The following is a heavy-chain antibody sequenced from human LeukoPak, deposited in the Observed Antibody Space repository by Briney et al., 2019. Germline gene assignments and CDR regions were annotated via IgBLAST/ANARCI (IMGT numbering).Heavy chain of an antibody. CDR1: GGSISSGSYY. J-gene: IGHJ4*02. CDR3: ARGSGARIAAAGHGY. D-gene: IGHD6-13*01. V-gene: IGHV4-61*02. CDR2: IYTSGST. Sequence: SQTLSLTCTVSGGSISSGSYYWSWIRQPAGKGLEWIGRIYTSGSTNYNPSLKSRVTISVDTSKNQFSLKLSSVTAADTAVYYCARGSGARIAAAGHGYWGQGTLVTVSS.